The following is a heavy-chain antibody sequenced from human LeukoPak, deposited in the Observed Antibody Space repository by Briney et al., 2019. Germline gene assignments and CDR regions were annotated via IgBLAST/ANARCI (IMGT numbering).Heavy chain of an antibody. D-gene: IGHD6-19*01. CDR1: GFTFSSYA. J-gene: IGHJ4*02. Sequence: PGGSLRLSCSASGFTFSSYAMHWVRQAPGKGLEWVAVIWYDGSNKYYADSVKGRFTISRDHSKNTLYLQMKSLRAEDTAVYYCARELEIAVAGTLGYWGQGTLVTVSS. CDR2: IWYDGSNK. CDR3: ARELEIAVAGTLGY. V-gene: IGHV3-33*08.